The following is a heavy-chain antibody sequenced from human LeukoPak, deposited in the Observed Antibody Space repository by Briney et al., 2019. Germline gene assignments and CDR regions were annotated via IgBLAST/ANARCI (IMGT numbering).Heavy chain of an antibody. CDR1: GGSISSGSYY. J-gene: IGHJ4*02. CDR3: TRTYSGSSIDY. CDR2: INHSGST. Sequence: SETLSLTCTVSGGSISSGSYYWSWIRQPPGKGLEWIGEINHSGSTNYNPSLKSRVTISVDTSKNQFSLKLTSVTAADTAIYYCTRTYSGSSIDYWGQGTLVTVSS. D-gene: IGHD1-26*01. V-gene: IGHV4-39*07.